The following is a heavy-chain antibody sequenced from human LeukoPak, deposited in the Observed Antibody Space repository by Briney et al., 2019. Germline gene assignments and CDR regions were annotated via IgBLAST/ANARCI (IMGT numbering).Heavy chain of an antibody. V-gene: IGHV4-59*01. CDR2: IYYSGST. Sequence: SETLSLTCTVSGGSISSYYWSWIRQPPGKGLEWIGYIYYSGSTNYNPSLKSRVTISVDTSKNQFSLKLSSVTAADTAVYYCARANGDYYDSSGYVINPWGQGTLVTVSS. CDR3: ARANGDYYDSSGYVINP. CDR1: GGSISSYY. D-gene: IGHD3-22*01. J-gene: IGHJ5*02.